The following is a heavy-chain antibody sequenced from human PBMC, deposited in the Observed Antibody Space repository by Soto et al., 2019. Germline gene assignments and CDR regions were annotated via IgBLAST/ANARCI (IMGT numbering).Heavy chain of an antibody. CDR3: ARPMVRGVIRYYYYGMDV. V-gene: IGHV3-74*01. CDR1: GFTFSSYW. Sequence: GGSLRLSCAASGFTFSSYWMHWVRQAPGKGLVWVSRINSDGSSTSYADSVKGRFTISRDNAKNTLYLKMNSLRAEDTAVYYCARPMVRGVIRYYYYGMDVWGQGTTVTVSS. D-gene: IGHD3-10*01. CDR2: INSDGSST. J-gene: IGHJ6*02.